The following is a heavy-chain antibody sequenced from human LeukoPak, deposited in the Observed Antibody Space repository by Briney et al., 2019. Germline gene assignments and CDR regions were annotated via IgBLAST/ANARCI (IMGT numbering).Heavy chain of an antibody. Sequence: PSETLSLTCTVSGGSTSSYYWSWIRQPPGKGLEWIGYIYYTGSTNYNPSLKSRVTISVDTSKNQFSLKLSSVTAADTAVYYCARGGGYSSSWSYWGQGTLVTVSS. J-gene: IGHJ4*02. CDR2: IYYTGST. CDR1: GGSTSSYY. V-gene: IGHV4-59*01. CDR3: ARGGGYSSSWSY. D-gene: IGHD6-13*01.